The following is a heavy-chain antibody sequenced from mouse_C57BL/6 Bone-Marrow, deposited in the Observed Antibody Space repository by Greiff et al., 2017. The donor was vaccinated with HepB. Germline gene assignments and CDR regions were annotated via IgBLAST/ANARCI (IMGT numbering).Heavy chain of an antibody. CDR1: GYTFTSYW. J-gene: IGHJ4*01. Sequence: QVQLQQPGAELVRPGSSVKLSCKASGYTFTSYWMDWVKQRPGQGLEWIGNIYPSDSETHYNQKFKDKATLTVDKSSSTAYMQLSSLTSEYSAVYVCARKGAMDYWRQGTSVTVSS. CDR2: IYPSDSET. V-gene: IGHV1-61*01. CDR3: ARKGAMDY.